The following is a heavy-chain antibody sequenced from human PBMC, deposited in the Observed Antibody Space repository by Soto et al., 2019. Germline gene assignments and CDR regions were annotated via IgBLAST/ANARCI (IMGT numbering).Heavy chain of an antibody. J-gene: IGHJ6*02. D-gene: IGHD1-1*01. V-gene: IGHV3-30*18. Sequence: QVQLVESGGGVVQPGRSLRLSCAASGFAFSSFGMHWVRQAPGKGLEWVAVISFDGSNKYCADSVKGRFTISRDNSKTTLSLQMNRLKAEDTAVYYCAKDTSKYSNNWPAYYGLDVWGQGTTVTVSS. CDR2: ISFDGSNK. CDR1: GFAFSSFG. CDR3: AKDTSKYSNNWPAYYGLDV.